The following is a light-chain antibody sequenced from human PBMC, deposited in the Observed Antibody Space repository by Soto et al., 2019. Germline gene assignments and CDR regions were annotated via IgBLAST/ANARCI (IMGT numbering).Light chain of an antibody. J-gene: IGKJ1*01. V-gene: IGKV3-11*01. CDR1: QGVSSY. CDR2: DAS. CDR3: QQRSDWLPCT. Sequence: EIVLTQSPATLSLSPGERATLSCRASQGVSSYLAWYQQRPGQAPRLLIYDASNRATGIPARFSGSGSGTDFTLTISSLEPEDFAVYDCQQRSDWLPCTFGQGTKVEIK.